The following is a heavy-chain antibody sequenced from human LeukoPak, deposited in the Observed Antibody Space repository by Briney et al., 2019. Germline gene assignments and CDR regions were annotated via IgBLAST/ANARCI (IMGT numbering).Heavy chain of an antibody. CDR1: GFTFDDYA. J-gene: IGHJ4*02. CDR3: ARHLVVITTGDY. D-gene: IGHD3-22*01. CDR2: ISWNSGSI. V-gene: IGHV3-9*01. Sequence: GGSLRLSCVASGFTFDDYAMHWVRQAPGKGLEWVSGISWNSGSIGYADSAKGRFTISRDNAKNSLYLQMNSLRAEDTAVYYCARHLVVITTGDYWGQGTLVTVSS.